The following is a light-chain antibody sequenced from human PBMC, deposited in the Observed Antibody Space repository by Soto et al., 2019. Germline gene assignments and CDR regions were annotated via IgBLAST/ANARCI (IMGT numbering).Light chain of an antibody. V-gene: IGLV2-14*01. CDR2: DVS. J-gene: IGLJ3*02. Sequence: QSVLTQPASVSGSPGQSISISCTGTSSDVRGYDYVSWYQQHPGKAPKLVIYDVSDRPSGVSSRFSGSKSGNTASLTISGLQAEDEADYYCNSYTATSTWVFGGGTKPTVL. CDR3: NSYTATSTWV. CDR1: SSDVRGYDY.